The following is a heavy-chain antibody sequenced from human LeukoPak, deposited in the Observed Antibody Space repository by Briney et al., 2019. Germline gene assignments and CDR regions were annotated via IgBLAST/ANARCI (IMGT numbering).Heavy chain of an antibody. CDR3: ARLGGYYYDSTYYFDY. Sequence: GESLKISCKGSGYRFTSYWIGWVRQMPGKGLEWMGIIYPGDSDTRYSPSFQGQVTISADKSISTAYLQWSSLKASDTAMYYCARLGGYYYDSTYYFDYWGHGTLVTVSS. J-gene: IGHJ4*01. CDR1: GYRFTSYW. D-gene: IGHD3-22*01. CDR2: IYPGDSDT. V-gene: IGHV5-51*01.